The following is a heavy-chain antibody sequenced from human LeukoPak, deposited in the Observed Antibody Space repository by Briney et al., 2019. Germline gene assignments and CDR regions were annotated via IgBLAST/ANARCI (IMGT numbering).Heavy chain of an antibody. Sequence: ASVKVSCKASGGTFSSYAISWVRQAPGQGLEWMGRIIPIFGTANYAQKFQGRVTITADKSTSTAYMELSSLRSEDTAVHYCARQARDYYYYYMDVWGKGTTVTVSS. CDR2: IIPIFGTA. V-gene: IGHV1-69*06. CDR1: GGTFSSYA. CDR3: ARQARDYYYYYMDV. J-gene: IGHJ6*03.